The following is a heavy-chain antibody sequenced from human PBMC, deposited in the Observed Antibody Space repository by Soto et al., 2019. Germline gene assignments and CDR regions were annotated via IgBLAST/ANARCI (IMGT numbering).Heavy chain of an antibody. CDR3: AKRGIFGANDY. CDR2: VSGGGGGT. V-gene: IGHV3-23*01. D-gene: IGHD3-3*01. J-gene: IGHJ4*02. CDR1: GFTFSSYD. Sequence: EVQLLESGGGLVQPGGSLRLSYAASGFTFSSYDMTWVRQPPGKGLEWVSTVSGGGGGTYYADSVKGRFTISRDNSKNTLYLQMNSLRAEDTAVYYCAKRGIFGANDYWGQGTLLTVSS.